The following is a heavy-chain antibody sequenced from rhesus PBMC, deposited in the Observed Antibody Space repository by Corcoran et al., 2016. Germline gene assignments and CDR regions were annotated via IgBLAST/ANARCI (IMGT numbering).Heavy chain of an antibody. V-gene: IGHV4S7*01. Sequence: QVQLQESGPGLVKPSETLSLTCAVSGGSISRSYWWSWIRQSPGKGLEWIGYVYGGSGSTRYHPSLQSRVTISTDTSKNQCSLKLSSVTAADTAVYYCARREVDNSLDVWGRGVLVTVSS. CDR1: GGSISRSYW. CDR3: ARREVDNSLDV. J-gene: IGHJ5-2*02. CDR2: VYGGSGST.